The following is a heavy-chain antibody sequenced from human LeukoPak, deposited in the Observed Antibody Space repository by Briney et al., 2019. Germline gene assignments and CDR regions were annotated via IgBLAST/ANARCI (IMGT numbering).Heavy chain of an antibody. CDR3: ARAIYGDFYFDY. CDR2: IYSTGSA. V-gene: IGHV4-4*07. D-gene: IGHD4-17*01. J-gene: IGHJ4*02. Sequence: SETLSLTCSVSVDSINSYYWTWIRQPAGKGLEWIGHIYSTGSASYNPSLNSRVTMSLDTSKNQFSLKLTSVTAADTAVYYCARAIYGDFYFDYWGQGTLATVSS. CDR1: VDSINSYY.